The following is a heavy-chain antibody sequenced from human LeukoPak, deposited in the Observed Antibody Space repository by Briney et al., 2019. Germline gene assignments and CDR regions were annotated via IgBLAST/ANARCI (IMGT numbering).Heavy chain of an antibody. CDR1: GLTFNSYG. CDR2: ISGGGLSK. J-gene: IGHJ4*02. D-gene: IGHD7-27*01. Sequence: QSGGSLRLSCAASGLTFNSYGMSWVRQAPGKGLEWVAAISGGGLSKYYADSVKGRFTISRDNSRNTVSLQMNSLRVEDTAMYYCTKDRLWGYYFEYWGQGTLVTVSS. CDR3: TKDRLWGYYFEY. V-gene: IGHV3-23*01.